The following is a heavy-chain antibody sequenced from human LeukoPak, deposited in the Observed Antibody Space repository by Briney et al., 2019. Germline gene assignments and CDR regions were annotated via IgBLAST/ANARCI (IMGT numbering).Heavy chain of an antibody. CDR1: GYTFTSCG. CDR3: ARGAGNRYDFWSGYRFQQTDY. Sequence: ASVKVSYKASGYTFTSCGISWVRQAPGQGLEWMGWISAYNGNTNYAQKLQGRVTMTTDTSTSTAYMELRSLRSDDTAVYYCARGAGNRYDFWSGYRFQQTDYSGQGTPVSVSS. D-gene: IGHD3-3*01. J-gene: IGHJ4*02. V-gene: IGHV1-18*01. CDR2: ISAYNGNT.